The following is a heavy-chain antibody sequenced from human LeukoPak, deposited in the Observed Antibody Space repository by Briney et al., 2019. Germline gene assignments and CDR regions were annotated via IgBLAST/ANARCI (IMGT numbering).Heavy chain of an antibody. CDR2: INPNSGGT. D-gene: IGHD6-13*01. J-gene: IGHJ4*02. V-gene: IGHV1-2*06. CDR3: AREGGSTAGPAVYDY. Sequence: ASVKVSCKASGYTFTGYYMHWVRQAPGQGLEWMGRINPNSGGTNYAQKFQGRVTMTRDTSISTAYMELSRLRSDDTAVFYCAREGGSTAGPAVYDYWGQGTLVTVSP. CDR1: GYTFTGYY.